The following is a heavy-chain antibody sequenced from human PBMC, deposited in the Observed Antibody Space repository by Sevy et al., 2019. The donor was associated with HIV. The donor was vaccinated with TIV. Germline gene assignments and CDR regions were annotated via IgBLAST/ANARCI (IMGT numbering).Heavy chain of an antibody. V-gene: IGHV4-31*03. CDR1: GGSISSGGYY. CDR3: AREELGDFWSGYYGGYFDL. Sequence: SETLSLTCTVSGGSISSGGYYWSWIRQHPGKGLEWIGYIYYSGSTYYNPSLKSRFTISVDTSKNQFSLKLSSVTAADTAVYYCAREELGDFWSGYYGGYFDLWGRGTLVTVSS. CDR2: IYYSGST. D-gene: IGHD3-3*01. J-gene: IGHJ2*01.